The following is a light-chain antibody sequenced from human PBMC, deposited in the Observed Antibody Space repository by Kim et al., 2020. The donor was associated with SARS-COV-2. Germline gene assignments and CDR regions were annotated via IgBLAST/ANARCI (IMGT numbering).Light chain of an antibody. Sequence: YVSWYQQLPGTAPKLLIYDNNKRPSGIPDRFSGSKSGTSATLGITGLQTGDEADYYCGTWDSSLSAARVFGGGTKLTVL. CDR2: DNN. V-gene: IGLV1-51*01. CDR1: Y. J-gene: IGLJ2*01. CDR3: GTWDSSLSAARV.